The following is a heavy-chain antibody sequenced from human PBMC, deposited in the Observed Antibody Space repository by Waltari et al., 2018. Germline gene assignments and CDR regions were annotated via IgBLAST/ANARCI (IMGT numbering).Heavy chain of an antibody. V-gene: IGHV3-23*04. Sequence: EVQLVESGGGLVQPGGSLRLSCAASGFTFSSYAMSWVRQAPGKGLEWVSAISGSGGSTYFADSVTGRFTISRDNSKNTLYLQMNSLRAEDTAVYYCAKGGSYHDAFDIWGQGTMVTVSS. CDR3: AKGGSYHDAFDI. CDR1: GFTFSSYA. CDR2: ISGSGGST. J-gene: IGHJ3*02. D-gene: IGHD2-15*01.